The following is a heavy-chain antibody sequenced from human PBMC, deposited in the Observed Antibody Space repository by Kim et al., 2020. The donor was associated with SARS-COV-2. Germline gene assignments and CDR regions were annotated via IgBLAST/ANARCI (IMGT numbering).Heavy chain of an antibody. CDR3: ARDRGPAAILLDNWFDP. J-gene: IGHJ5*02. CDR2: INTNTGNS. CDR1: GYTFTSYA. Sequence: ASVKVYCKASGYTFTSYAMNWVRQAPGQGLEWRGWINTNTGNSTYAQGFTGRFVFSLDTSVSTAYLQISSLKAEGTAVYYCARDRGPAAILLDNWFDPWGQGTLVTVSS. V-gene: IGHV7-4-1*02. D-gene: IGHD2-2*01.